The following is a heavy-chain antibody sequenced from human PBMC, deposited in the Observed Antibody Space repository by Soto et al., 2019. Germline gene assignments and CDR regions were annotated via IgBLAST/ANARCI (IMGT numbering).Heavy chain of an antibody. CDR3: ARNRYSSSSRFDY. J-gene: IGHJ4*02. D-gene: IGHD6-6*01. CDR1: GYSFTNYW. CDR2: IYPGDSDT. Sequence: ESLKISCKGSGYSFTNYWIGWVRQMPGKGLEWMGIIYPGDSDTRYSPSFQGQVTISADKSISTAYLRWSSLKASDTAMYYCARNRYSSSSRFDYWGQGTLVTVSS. V-gene: IGHV5-51*01.